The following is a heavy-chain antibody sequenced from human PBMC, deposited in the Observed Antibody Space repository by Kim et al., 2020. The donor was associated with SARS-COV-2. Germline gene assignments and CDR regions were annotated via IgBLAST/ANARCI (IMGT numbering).Heavy chain of an antibody. D-gene: IGHD6-13*01. J-gene: IGHJ5*01. CDR3: ARLNVGSPFDP. CDR1: DGSISTYY. CDR2: IYHDGSN. V-gene: IGHV4-39*01. Sequence: SETLSLTCTVSDGSISTYYWGWIRQPPGKGLEYIGCIYHDGSNYYNPSLKSRVTIYMDTSKNQFSLKLSSVTAADTAVYYCARLNVGSPFDPWGQGTLVTVSS.